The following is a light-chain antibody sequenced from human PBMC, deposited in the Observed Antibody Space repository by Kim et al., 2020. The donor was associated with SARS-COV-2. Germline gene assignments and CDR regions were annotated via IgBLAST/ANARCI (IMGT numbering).Light chain of an antibody. CDR1: SSLVGNYNY. J-gene: IGLJ2*01. V-gene: IGLV2-14*03. CDR3: TSYTGADTVV. Sequence: SITISCTGTSSLVGNYNYVSRYQQHPDKAPKLIIYDVSYRPSGVSTRFSGSKSGNTASLTISGLQAADEADYYCTSYTGADTVVFGGGTKLTVL. CDR2: DVS.